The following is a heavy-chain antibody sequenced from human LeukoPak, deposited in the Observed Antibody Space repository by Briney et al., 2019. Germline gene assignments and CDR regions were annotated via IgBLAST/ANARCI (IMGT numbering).Heavy chain of an antibody. CDR1: GGSISSSSYY. V-gene: IGHV4-39*07. Sequence: SETLSLTCTVSGGSISSSSYYWGWIRQPPGKGLEWIGSIYHSGSTNYNPSLRSRVTISVDKSKNQFSLKLSSVTAADTAVFYCARGGPYDSSGYYYYFDYWGQGTLVTVSS. CDR2: IYHSGST. CDR3: ARGGPYDSSGYYYYFDY. D-gene: IGHD3-22*01. J-gene: IGHJ4*02.